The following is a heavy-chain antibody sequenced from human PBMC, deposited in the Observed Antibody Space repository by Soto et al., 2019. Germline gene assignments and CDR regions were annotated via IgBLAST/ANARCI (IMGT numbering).Heavy chain of an antibody. J-gene: IGHJ4*02. CDR2: IYYSGST. D-gene: IGHD6-13*01. V-gene: IGHV4-39*01. CDR3: ARKVSSWLNSPKYYLDY. Sequence: SETLSLTCTVSGGSISSSSYSWGWIRQPPGKGLEWIGSIYYSGSTYYNPSLKSRVTISVDTSKHQFSLKLSSVTAADTAVYYCARKVSSWLNSPKYYLDYWRQGTLVTVSS. CDR1: GGSISSSSYS.